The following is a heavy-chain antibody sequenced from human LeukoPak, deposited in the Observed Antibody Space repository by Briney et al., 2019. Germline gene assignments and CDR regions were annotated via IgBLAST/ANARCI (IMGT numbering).Heavy chain of an antibody. Sequence: ASVKVSCKASGGTFSSYAISWVRQAPGQGLEWMGGIIPIFGTANYAQKFQGRVTITADKSTSTAYMELSSLKSEDTAVYYCATQLVPGFDYWGQGTLVTVSS. J-gene: IGHJ4*02. CDR1: GGTFSSYA. CDR2: IIPIFGTA. CDR3: ATQLVPGFDY. V-gene: IGHV1-69*06. D-gene: IGHD6-13*01.